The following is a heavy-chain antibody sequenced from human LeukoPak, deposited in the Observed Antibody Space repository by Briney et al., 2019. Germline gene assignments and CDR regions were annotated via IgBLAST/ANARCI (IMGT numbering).Heavy chain of an antibody. J-gene: IGHJ4*02. Sequence: SETLSLTCTVSGGSISSYYWSWIRQPAGKGLEWIGRIYTSGSTYYNPSLKSRVTISVDTSKNQFSLKLSSVTAADTAVYYCARGDYDFWSGYYSPFDYWGQGTLVTVSS. D-gene: IGHD3-3*01. V-gene: IGHV4-4*07. CDR3: ARGDYDFWSGYYSPFDY. CDR2: IYTSGST. CDR1: GGSISSYY.